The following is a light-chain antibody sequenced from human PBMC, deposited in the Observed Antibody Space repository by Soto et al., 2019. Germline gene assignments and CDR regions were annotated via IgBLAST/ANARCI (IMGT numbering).Light chain of an antibody. CDR1: QSIYSS. J-gene: IGKJ2*01. CDR2: AAS. V-gene: IGKV1-39*01. Sequence: DIQMTQSPSSLSASVGDRVTITCRASQSIYSSLNWYHQKPGKAPKLLIYAASNLQSGVPSRFSGSGSGTDFTLSISSLQHEDFPTYYCQQSYCAPYTFGQGTKLEI. CDR3: QQSYCAPYT.